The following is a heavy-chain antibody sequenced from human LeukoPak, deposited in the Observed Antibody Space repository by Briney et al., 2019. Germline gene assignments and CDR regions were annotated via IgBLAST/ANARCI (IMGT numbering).Heavy chain of an antibody. CDR3: AQASSGWFVHYFEH. CDR2: IIWGGSNI. Sequence: GRSLRLSCVVSGFTFDEYAMHWVRQVPGKGLEWISGIIWGGSNIEYADSVKGRFTISRDNAKKCLFLEMNSLRPEDTALYYCAQASSGWFVHYFEHWGQGTLVTVSS. J-gene: IGHJ4*02. V-gene: IGHV3-9*01. D-gene: IGHD6-19*01. CDR1: GFTFDEYA.